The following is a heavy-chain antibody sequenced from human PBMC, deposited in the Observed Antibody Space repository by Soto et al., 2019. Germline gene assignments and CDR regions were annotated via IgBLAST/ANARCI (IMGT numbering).Heavy chain of an antibody. J-gene: IGHJ4*02. V-gene: IGHV1-18*04. CDR2: ISHYNDNT. Sequence: ASVKVSCKASGYTFTTYGINWVRQAPGQGLEWMGWISHYNDNTNYAQNFQGRVTMTTDTSTNTAYIELRTLRSDDTAVYYCARDVDVLTAPPGDYWGPGPLVTVFS. CDR1: GYTFTTYG. D-gene: IGHD2-8*01. CDR3: ARDVDVLTAPPGDY.